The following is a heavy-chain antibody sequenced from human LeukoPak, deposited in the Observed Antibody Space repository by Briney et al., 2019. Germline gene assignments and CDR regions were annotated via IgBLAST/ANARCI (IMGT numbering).Heavy chain of an antibody. J-gene: IGHJ4*02. V-gene: IGHV4-38-2*02. CDR2: IYPSGST. CDR1: GSSINSAYY. Sequence: SETLSLTCTVSGSSINSAYYWGWIRQPPGKGLEWIGTIYPSGSTSYNPSLKSRVTISLDTSKNQFSLKLNSVTAADTAVYYCARRDYYESTWFFDYWGQGTLVTVSS. CDR3: ARRDYYESTWFFDY. D-gene: IGHD3-22*01.